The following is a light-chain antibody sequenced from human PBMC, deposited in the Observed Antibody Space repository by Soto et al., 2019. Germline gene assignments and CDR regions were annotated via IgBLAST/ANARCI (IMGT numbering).Light chain of an antibody. CDR1: QSISSW. V-gene: IGKV1-5*03. CDR2: KAS. CDR3: QQYNSYSRALT. J-gene: IGKJ4*01. Sequence: DIQMTQSPSTLSASVGDRVTITCRASQSISSWLAWYQQKPGKAPKLLIYKASSLESGVPSRFSGSGSGTEFTLTISSLQPDDFATHYCQQYNSYSRALTFGGGTKVEIK.